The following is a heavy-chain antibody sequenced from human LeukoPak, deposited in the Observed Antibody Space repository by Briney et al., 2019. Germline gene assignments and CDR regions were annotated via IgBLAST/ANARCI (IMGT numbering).Heavy chain of an antibody. J-gene: IGHJ1*01. Sequence: ASVKVSCKASGYTFTSYDINWVRQATGPGLEWMGWMNPNSGNTGYAQKFQGRVTMTRNNSISTAYMELSSLRSEDAAVYYCARGRVSSRSFPFQHWGQGTLVTVSS. CDR2: MNPNSGNT. V-gene: IGHV1-8*01. CDR3: ARGRVSSRSFPFQH. D-gene: IGHD2-2*01. CDR1: GYTFTSYD.